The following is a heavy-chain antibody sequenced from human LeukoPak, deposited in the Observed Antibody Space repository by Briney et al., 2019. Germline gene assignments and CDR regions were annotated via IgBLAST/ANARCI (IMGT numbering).Heavy chain of an antibody. Sequence: SETLSLTCTVGGGSISSGTNYWGWIRQPPGPGLEWIGSILSRGSTYYNPSLKSGVSISLDTAKNQFSLKLSSVTAADTAVYYCARHAWLGPNNIPRAFDIWGQGTVVTVSS. CDR1: GGSISSGTNY. V-gene: IGHV4-39*01. CDR2: ILSRGST. J-gene: IGHJ3*02. CDR3: ARHAWLGPNNIPRAFDI. D-gene: IGHD2-21*01.